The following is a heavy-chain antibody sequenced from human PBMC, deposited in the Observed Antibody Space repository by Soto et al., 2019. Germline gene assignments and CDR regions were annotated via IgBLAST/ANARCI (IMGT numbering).Heavy chain of an antibody. V-gene: IGHV2-26*01. CDR1: GFSLTNTRMG. CDR2: IFSNDEK. J-gene: IGHJ6*02. D-gene: IGHD1-26*01. CDR3: ARMRDRWEHYYYYGMDV. Sequence: QVTLKESGPVLVKPTETLTLTCTVSGFSLTNTRMGVSWIRQPPGKALEWLAHIFSNDEKSYSTSLKSRLTISKDTSKSQVVLTMTNTDPVDTATYYCARMRDRWEHYYYYGMDVWGQGTTVTVSS.